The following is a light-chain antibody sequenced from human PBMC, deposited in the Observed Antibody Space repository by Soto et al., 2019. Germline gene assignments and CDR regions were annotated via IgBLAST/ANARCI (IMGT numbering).Light chain of an antibody. CDR2: GAS. Sequence: ELVMPQSPATLSVSPGDTATLSCRASQSVSNNVAWYQQKPGQAPRLLILGASTRATGIPARFSGSGSGTEFTLSISSLQPEDFAVYYCKQHKEWPPFTFGQGTKLDIK. V-gene: IGKV3-15*01. J-gene: IGKJ5*01. CDR1: QSVSNN. CDR3: KQHKEWPPFT.